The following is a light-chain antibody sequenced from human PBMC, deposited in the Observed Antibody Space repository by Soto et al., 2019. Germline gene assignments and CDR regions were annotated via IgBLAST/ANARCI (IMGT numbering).Light chain of an antibody. CDR1: SNDIGSYNY. Sequence: QSALTQPASVSGSPGQSLTICCTGTSNDIGSYNYVSWYQQHPDKAPKLSIYDVSNRPSGVSNRSSGSKSGNTASLTISGLQAEDEADYYCSSYTSSTTYVFGTGTKVTVL. CDR2: DVS. J-gene: IGLJ1*01. CDR3: SSYTSSTTYV. V-gene: IGLV2-14*01.